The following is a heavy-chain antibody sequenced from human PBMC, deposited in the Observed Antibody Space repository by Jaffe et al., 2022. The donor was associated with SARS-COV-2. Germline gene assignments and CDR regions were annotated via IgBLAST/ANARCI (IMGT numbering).Heavy chain of an antibody. CDR1: GFTVSSNY. CDR2: IYSGGST. CDR3: ASPSGSYYYYYGMDV. Sequence: EVQLVESGGGLVQPGGSLRLSCAASGFTVSSNYMSWVRQAPGKGLEWVSVIYSGGSTYYADSVKGRFTISRDNSKNTLYLQMNSLRAEDTAVYYCASPSGSYYYYYGMDVWGQGTTVTVSS. D-gene: IGHD1-26*01. J-gene: IGHJ6*02. V-gene: IGHV3-66*02.